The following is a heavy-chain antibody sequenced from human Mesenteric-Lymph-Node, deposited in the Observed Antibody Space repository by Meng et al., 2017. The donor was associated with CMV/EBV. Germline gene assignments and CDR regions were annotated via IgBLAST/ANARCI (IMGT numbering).Heavy chain of an antibody. CDR2: IKQDGSEK. J-gene: IGHJ6*02. CDR1: GFTFSSYW. CDR3: ARDQFTIFGVVIRGEDLGMDV. D-gene: IGHD3-3*01. V-gene: IGHV3-7*01. Sequence: GESLKISCAASGFTFSSYWMSWVRQAPGKGLEWVANIKQDGSEKYYVDSVKGRFTISRDNAKNSLYLQMNSLRAEDTAVYYCARDQFTIFGVVIRGEDLGMDVWGQGTTVTVSS.